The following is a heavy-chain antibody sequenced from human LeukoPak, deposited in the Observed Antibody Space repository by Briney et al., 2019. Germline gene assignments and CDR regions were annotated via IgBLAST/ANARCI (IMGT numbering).Heavy chain of an antibody. CDR2: ISGSGGST. V-gene: IGHV3-23*01. D-gene: IGHD5-18*01. CDR3: AKSGRGYSLNY. CDR1: GFTFSSYA. J-gene: IGHJ4*02. Sequence: GGSLRLSCAASGFTFSSYAMSWVRQAPGKGLEWVSAISGSGGSTYYADSVKGRFTISRDNSKNTLCLQMNSLRAEDTAVYYCAKSGRGYSLNYWGQGTLVTVSS.